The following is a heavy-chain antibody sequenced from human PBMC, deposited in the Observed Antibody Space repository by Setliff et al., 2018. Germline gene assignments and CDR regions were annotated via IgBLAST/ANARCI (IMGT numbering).Heavy chain of an antibody. J-gene: IGHJ4*02. CDR3: RFWSGYLKNDF. D-gene: IGHD3-3*01. V-gene: IGHV4-34*01. Sequence: SETLSLTCTVYGGSFSDYYWGWIRQSPGKRPEWIAEINQSGNTNYNPSLNSRVSVSVDTPTNQFSLKVFSVTAADTAVYYCRFWSGYLKNDFWGQGTLVTVSS. CDR2: INQSGNT. CDR1: GGSFSDYY.